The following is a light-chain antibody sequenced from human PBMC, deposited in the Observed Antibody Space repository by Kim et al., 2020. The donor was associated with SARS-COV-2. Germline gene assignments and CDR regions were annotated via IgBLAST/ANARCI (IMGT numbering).Light chain of an antibody. CDR1: SLRNYY. V-gene: IGLV3-19*01. CDR2: GEN. Sequence: ALGQTVRITCQGDSLRNYYASWYQQKPGQAPVFVIYGENNRPSGIPDRFSGSFSGNTASLTITGAQAEDEADYYCNCRDSSGNHLVFGGGTQLNVL. J-gene: IGLJ2*01. CDR3: NCRDSSGNHLV.